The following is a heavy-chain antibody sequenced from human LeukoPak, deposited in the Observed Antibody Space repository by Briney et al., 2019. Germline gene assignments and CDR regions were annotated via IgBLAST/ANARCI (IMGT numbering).Heavy chain of an antibody. V-gene: IGHV3-21*01. CDR3: ARDLHHYDFWSVTGAFDI. J-gene: IGHJ3*02. CDR1: GFTFSSYS. CDR2: ISSSSSYI. D-gene: IGHD3-3*01. Sequence: PGGSLRLSCAASGFTFSSYSMNWVRQAPGKGLEWVSSISSSSSYIYYADSVKGRFAISRDNAKNSLYLQMNSLRAEDTAVYYCARDLHHYDFWSVTGAFDIWGQGTMVTVSS.